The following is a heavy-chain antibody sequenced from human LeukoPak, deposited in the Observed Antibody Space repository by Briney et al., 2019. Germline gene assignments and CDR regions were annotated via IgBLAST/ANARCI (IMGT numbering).Heavy chain of an antibody. Sequence: GGSLRLSCAASGFTFSDHYMIWLRQAPGKGLEAISYISHNGETKYYADSVKGRLSISGDNAKSSLYLQVNSLRVEDTAVYFCARDRHGYFDYWGQGTLVTVSS. V-gene: IGHV3-11*01. D-gene: IGHD6-13*01. J-gene: IGHJ4*02. CDR2: ISHNGETK. CDR3: ARDRHGYFDY. CDR1: GFTFSDHY.